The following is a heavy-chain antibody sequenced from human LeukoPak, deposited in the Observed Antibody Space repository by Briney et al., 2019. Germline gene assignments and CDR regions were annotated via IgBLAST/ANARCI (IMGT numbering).Heavy chain of an antibody. J-gene: IGHJ3*02. CDR3: ARRPYYYGSGSYEGALDI. V-gene: IGHV1-69*06. D-gene: IGHD3-10*01. CDR2: IIPIFGTA. CDR1: GGTFSSYA. Sequence: SVKVSRKASGGTFSSYAISWVRQAPGQGLDWMGGIIPIFGTADYAQNFQGRVTITADKSMSTAYMELSSLRSEDTAVYYCARRPYYYGSGSYEGALDIWGQGTMVIVSS.